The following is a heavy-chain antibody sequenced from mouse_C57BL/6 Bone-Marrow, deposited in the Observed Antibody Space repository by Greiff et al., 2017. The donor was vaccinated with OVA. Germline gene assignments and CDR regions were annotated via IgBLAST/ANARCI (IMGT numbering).Heavy chain of an antibody. CDR1: GYSITSGYD. J-gene: IGHJ1*03. D-gene: IGHD4-1*02. Sequence: EVQLQQSGPGMVKPSQSLSLTCTVTGYSITSGYDWHWIRHFPGNKLEWMGYISYSGSTNYNPSLKSRISITHDTSKNHFFLKLNSVTTEDTATYDCATPTGTGWYFDVWGTGTTVTVSS. V-gene: IGHV3-1*01. CDR3: ATPTGTGWYFDV. CDR2: ISYSGST.